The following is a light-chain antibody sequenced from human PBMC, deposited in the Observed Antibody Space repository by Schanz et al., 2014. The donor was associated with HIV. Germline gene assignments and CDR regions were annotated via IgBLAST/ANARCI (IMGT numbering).Light chain of an antibody. J-gene: IGLJ2*01. CDR3: SSYTSSSTPHVV. CDR2: EDS. V-gene: IGLV2-14*01. Sequence: QSALTQPASVSGSPGQSITISCTGTSSDVGGYNYVSWYQQHPGKAPKLMIYEDSKRPSGVSNRFSGSKSGNTASLTISGLQAEDEADYYCSSYTSSSTPHVVFGGGTKLTVL. CDR1: SSDVGGYNY.